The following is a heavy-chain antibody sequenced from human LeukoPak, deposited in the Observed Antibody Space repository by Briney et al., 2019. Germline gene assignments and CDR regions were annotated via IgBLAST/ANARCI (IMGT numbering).Heavy chain of an antibody. J-gene: IGHJ6*03. CDR2: INHSGST. Sequence: KASETLSLTCAVYGGSFSGYYWSWIRQPPGKGLEWIGEINHSGSTNYNPSLKSRATISVDTSNNQFSLKLSSVPAADTAVYYCARGATSCGGRFFARLSPANSGMDVWGKGTTVTVSS. CDR1: GGSFSGYY. CDR3: ARGATSCGGRFFARLSPANSGMDV. V-gene: IGHV4-34*01. D-gene: IGHD3-3*01.